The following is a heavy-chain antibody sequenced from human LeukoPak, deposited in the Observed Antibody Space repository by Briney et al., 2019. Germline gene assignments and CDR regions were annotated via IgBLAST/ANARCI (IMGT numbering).Heavy chain of an antibody. J-gene: IGHJ4*02. Sequence: EASVTVSCKASGDTFTGSFMHWVRQAPGQGLEWMGWINSNTGGTKFAQKFQGRVTMTRDTSISTAYMELSSLRSDDTAVYYCARADPVGYWGQGTQVTVSS. V-gene: IGHV1-2*02. CDR2: INSNTGGT. CDR1: GDTFTGSF. CDR3: ARADPVGY.